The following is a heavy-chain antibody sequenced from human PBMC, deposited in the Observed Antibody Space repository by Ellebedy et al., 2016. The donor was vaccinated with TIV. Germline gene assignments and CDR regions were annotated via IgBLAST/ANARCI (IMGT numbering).Heavy chain of an antibody. CDR3: ARVDRGQYYYYGMDV. V-gene: IGHV1-18*01. J-gene: IGHJ6*02. Sequence: ASVKVSCKASGYTFTSYGISWVRQAPGQGLEWMGWISAYNGNTNYAQKLQGRVTMTTDTSASTAYMELRSLRSDDTAVYYCARVDRGQYYYYGMDVWGQGTTVTVSS. CDR2: ISAYNGNT. D-gene: IGHD3-22*01. CDR1: GYTFTSYG.